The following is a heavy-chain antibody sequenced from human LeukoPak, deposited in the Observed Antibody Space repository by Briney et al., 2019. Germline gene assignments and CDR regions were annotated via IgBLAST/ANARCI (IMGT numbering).Heavy chain of an antibody. J-gene: IGHJ4*02. CDR1: GFNLKSYW. Sequence: GGSLRLSCAASGFNLKSYWMSWVRQAPGKGLEWMANIKQDGTEKNYVDSVKGRFIISRDNTKKSLYLQMNSLRAEDTAVYYCAKVQDQYYDILTGDFGYWGQGTLVTVSS. CDR2: IKQDGTEK. D-gene: IGHD3-9*01. V-gene: IGHV3-7*03. CDR3: AKVQDQYYDILTGDFGY.